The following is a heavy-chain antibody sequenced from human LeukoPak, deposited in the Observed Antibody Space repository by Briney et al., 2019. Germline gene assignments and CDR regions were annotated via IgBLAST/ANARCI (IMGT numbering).Heavy chain of an antibody. CDR3: ARVPTAIAALPFDY. CDR1: GGSISSYY. D-gene: IGHD6-6*01. J-gene: IGHJ4*02. V-gene: IGHV4-4*07. CDR2: IYTSGST. Sequence: SETLSLTCTVSGGSISSYYWSWIRQPAGKGLEWIGRIYTSGSTNYNPSLKSRVTMSVDTSKNQFSLKLSSVTAADTAVYYCARVPTAIAALPFDYWGQGTLVTVSS.